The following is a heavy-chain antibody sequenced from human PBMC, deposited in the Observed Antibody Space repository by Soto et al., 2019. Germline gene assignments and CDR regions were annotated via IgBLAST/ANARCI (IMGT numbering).Heavy chain of an antibody. Sequence: SGPTLVNPTQTLTLTCTFSGFSLSTSGMCVSWIRQPPGKALEWLALIDWDDDKYYSTSLKTRLTISKDTSKNQVVLTMTNMDTVDTATYYCARMYYYDSSGSRGAFDIWGQGTMVTVSS. CDR3: ARMYYYDSSGSRGAFDI. V-gene: IGHV2-70*01. D-gene: IGHD3-22*01. CDR2: IDWDDDK. J-gene: IGHJ3*02. CDR1: GFSLSTSGMC.